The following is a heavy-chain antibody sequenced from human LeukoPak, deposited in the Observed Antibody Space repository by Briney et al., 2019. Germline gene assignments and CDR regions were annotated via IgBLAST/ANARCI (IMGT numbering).Heavy chain of an antibody. CDR2: IYYTGTT. J-gene: IGHJ6*02. CDR3: ARDRGVRGVWSPSTGMDV. Sequence: PSETLSLTCTVSGGAINSYYWSWIRQPPGEGLEWIGYIYYTGTTNYNPSLKSRVTISVDTSKNQFSLKLTSVTAADTAVYYCARDRGVRGVWSPSTGMDVWAQGTTVTVSS. V-gene: IGHV4-59*01. D-gene: IGHD3-10*01. CDR1: GGAINSYY.